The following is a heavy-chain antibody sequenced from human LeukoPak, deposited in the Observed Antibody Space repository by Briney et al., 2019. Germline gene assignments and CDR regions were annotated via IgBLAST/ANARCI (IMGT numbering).Heavy chain of an antibody. CDR1: GFTFSSYA. CDR3: ARDRSSNEYYFDY. D-gene: IGHD2-2*01. CDR2: ISYDGSNK. Sequence: PGRSLRLPCTASGFTFSSYAMHWVRQAPGKGLEWVAVISYDGSNKYYADSVKGRFTISRDNSKNTLYLQMNSLRAEDTAVYYCARDRSSNEYYFDYWGQGTLVTVSS. V-gene: IGHV3-30-3*01. J-gene: IGHJ4*02.